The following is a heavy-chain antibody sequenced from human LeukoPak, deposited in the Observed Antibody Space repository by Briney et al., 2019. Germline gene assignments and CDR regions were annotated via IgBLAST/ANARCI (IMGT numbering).Heavy chain of an antibody. J-gene: IGHJ4*02. Sequence: SETLTLTCTVSGGSISSYYWSWFRQPPGKGREGSGYIYYSGSTNYNPSLKSRVTISVDTSKNQFSMTLSSVTAADRAVYYCARVGPDTARVMEARHFDYWGQGTLVTVSS. V-gene: IGHV4-59*01. CDR3: ARVGPDTARVMEARHFDY. CDR2: IYYSGST. CDR1: GGSISSYY. D-gene: IGHD5-18*01.